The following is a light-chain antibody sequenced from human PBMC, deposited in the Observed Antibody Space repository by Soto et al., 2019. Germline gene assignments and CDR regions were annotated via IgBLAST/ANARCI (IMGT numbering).Light chain of an antibody. Sequence: EIVLTQSPATLSLSPGERATLSCRASQSVANYLGWYQQKPGQTPRLLIYDASNRATGVPARFSGSGFGTDFTLIISSLEPEDFAVYYCQQRSKWPITFGQGTRLEIK. J-gene: IGKJ5*01. CDR3: QQRSKWPIT. CDR1: QSVANY. V-gene: IGKV3-11*01. CDR2: DAS.